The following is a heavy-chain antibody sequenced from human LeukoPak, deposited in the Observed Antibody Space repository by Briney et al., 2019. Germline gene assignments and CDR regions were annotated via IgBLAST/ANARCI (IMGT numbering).Heavy chain of an antibody. CDR2: IYYSGST. Sequence: SETLSLTCTVSGGSISSSIYYWGWIRQSPGKGLEWIGTIYYSGSTYYNPSLKSRVTISVDTSKNQFSLKLSSVTAADTAVYYCARVPIAVAGTFAFDIWGQGTMVTVSS. CDR3: ARVPIAVAGTFAFDI. CDR1: GGSISSSIYY. V-gene: IGHV4-39*01. J-gene: IGHJ3*02. D-gene: IGHD6-19*01.